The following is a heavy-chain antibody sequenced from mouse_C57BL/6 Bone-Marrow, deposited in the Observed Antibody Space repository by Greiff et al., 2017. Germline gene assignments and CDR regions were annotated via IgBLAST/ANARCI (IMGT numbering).Heavy chain of an antibody. Sequence: EVMLVESEGGLVQPGRSMKLSCTASGFTFSDYYMAWVRQVPEKGLEWVANINYDGSSTYYLDSLKSRFIISRDNAKNILYLQMSSLKSEDTATYDCARVDYDGNYYAMDYWGQGTSVTVSS. CDR1: GFTFSDYY. D-gene: IGHD2-4*01. CDR2: INYDGSST. V-gene: IGHV5-16*01. J-gene: IGHJ4*01. CDR3: ARVDYDGNYYAMDY.